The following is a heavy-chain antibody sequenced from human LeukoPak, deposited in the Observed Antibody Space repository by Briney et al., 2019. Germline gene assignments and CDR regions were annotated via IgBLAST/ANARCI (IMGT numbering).Heavy chain of an antibody. Sequence: SQTLSLTCAISGDSVSSNSAAWNWIRQSPSRGLQWLGRTYYRSKWYNDYAVSVKSRITISPDTSKNQFSLQLNSVTPEDTAVYYCARENSLTIIVVVSRLFDPWGQGTLVTVSS. V-gene: IGHV6-1*01. D-gene: IGHD3-22*01. CDR1: GDSVSSNSAA. CDR3: ARENSLTIIVVVSRLFDP. J-gene: IGHJ5*02. CDR2: TYYRSKWYN.